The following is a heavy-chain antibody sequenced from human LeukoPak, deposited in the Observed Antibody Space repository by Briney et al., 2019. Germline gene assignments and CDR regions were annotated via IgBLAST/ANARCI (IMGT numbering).Heavy chain of an antibody. V-gene: IGHV3-21*01. D-gene: IGHD3-10*01. J-gene: IGHJ5*02. CDR1: GFTFSSYS. CDR2: ISSSSSYI. Sequence: GGSLRLSCAASGFTFSSYSMNWVRQAPGKGLEWVSSISSSSSYIYYTDSVKGRFTISRDNANNSLYLQMNSLRAEDTAVYYCAIGGDAYGSGKSNWFDPWGQGTLVTVSS. CDR3: AIGGDAYGSGKSNWFDP.